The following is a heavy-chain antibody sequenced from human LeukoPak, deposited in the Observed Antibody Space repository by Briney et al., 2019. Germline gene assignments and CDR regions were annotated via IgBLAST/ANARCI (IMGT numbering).Heavy chain of an antibody. CDR1: GYIFTDYY. Sequence: ASVKVSCKASGYIFTDYYIHWVRQAPGQGLEWMGWINPNSGGTNYAQKFQGRVTMTRDTSISTAYMELNRLRSDDTAVYYCASGFWSGYYTGAYWGQGTLVTVSS. J-gene: IGHJ4*02. CDR3: ASGFWSGYYTGAY. D-gene: IGHD3-3*01. V-gene: IGHV1-2*02. CDR2: INPNSGGT.